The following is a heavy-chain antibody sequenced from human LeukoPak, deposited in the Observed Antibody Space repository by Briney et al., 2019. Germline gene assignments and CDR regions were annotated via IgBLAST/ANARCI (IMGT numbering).Heavy chain of an antibody. CDR2: INSDESRT. CDR1: GFTFNTFW. D-gene: IGHD3-10*01. V-gene: IGHV3-74*01. CDR3: TANYNY. J-gene: IGHJ4*02. Sequence: GGSLRLSCAASGFTFNTFWMHWVRQVPGKGLVWVSRINSDESRTNYADSVKGRFTISRDNAKNTLYLHMNSLRAEDTAVYYCTANYNYWGQGTLVTVSS.